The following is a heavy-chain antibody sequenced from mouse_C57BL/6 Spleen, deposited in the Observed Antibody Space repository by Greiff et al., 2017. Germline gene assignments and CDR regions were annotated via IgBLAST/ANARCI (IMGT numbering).Heavy chain of an antibody. J-gene: IGHJ4*01. CDR1: GYTFTSYW. CDR3: ARQIYDGYYSYAMDY. Sequence: QVQLQQPGAELVKPGASVKLSCKASGYTFTSYWMHWVKQRPGQGLEWIGMIHPNSGSTNYNEKFKSKATLTVDKSSSTAYMQLSSLTSEDSAVYYCARQIYDGYYSYAMDYWCQGTSVTVSS. V-gene: IGHV1-64*01. CDR2: IHPNSGST. D-gene: IGHD2-3*01.